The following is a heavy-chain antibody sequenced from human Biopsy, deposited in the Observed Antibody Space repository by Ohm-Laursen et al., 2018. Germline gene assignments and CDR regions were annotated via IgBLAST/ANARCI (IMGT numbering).Heavy chain of an antibody. CDR3: ARGGGYNWNNGWFDP. J-gene: IGHJ5*02. CDR2: MNPNSGNT. D-gene: IGHD1/OR15-1a*01. Sequence: SSVKVSCKASGYTFNTYDINWVRQAAGQGPEWMGWMNPNSGNTGFAQKFQGRITMTRSTSITTAYMELTNLRSEDTAVYYCARGGGYNWNNGWFDPWGQGTLVTVSS. CDR1: GYTFNTYD. V-gene: IGHV1-8*01.